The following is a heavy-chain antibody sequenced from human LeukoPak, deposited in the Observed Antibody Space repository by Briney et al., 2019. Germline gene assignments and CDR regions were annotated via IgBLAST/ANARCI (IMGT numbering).Heavy chain of an antibody. CDR1: GFTFSDYY. D-gene: IGHD4-23*01. V-gene: IGHV3-11*01. CDR2: ISSSGSTI. Sequence: GGPLRLSCAASGFTFSDYYMSWIRQAPGKGLEWVSYISSSGSTIYYADSVKGRFTISRDNAKNSLYLQMNSLRAEDTAVYYCARRWEPTDAFDIWGQGTMVTVSS. CDR3: ARRWEPTDAFDI. J-gene: IGHJ3*02.